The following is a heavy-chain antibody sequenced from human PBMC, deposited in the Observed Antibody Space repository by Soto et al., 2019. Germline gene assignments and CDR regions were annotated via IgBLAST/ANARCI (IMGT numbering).Heavy chain of an antibody. J-gene: IGHJ3*02. CDR3: ARAATGWGNAFDI. V-gene: IGHV4-30-4*01. Sequence: SETLSLTCIVSGGSISSAYYYWSWVRQPPGKGLEWIGYIYYSGSTYYNPSLKSRLTISVDTSKNQFSLKLSSVTAADTAVYYCARAATGWGNAFDIWGRGTMVTVSS. CDR1: GGSISSAYYY. CDR2: IYYSGST. D-gene: IGHD2-15*01.